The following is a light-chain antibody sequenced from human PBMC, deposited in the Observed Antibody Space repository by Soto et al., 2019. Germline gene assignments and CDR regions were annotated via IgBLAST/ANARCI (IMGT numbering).Light chain of an antibody. V-gene: IGKV3-15*01. Sequence: EIVMTQSPATLPVSPGERATLSCRASASVSSNLVWYQQKPGQAPRLLIYGASTRASGIPARFSGSGSGTDFTLTISSLQSEDFAVYYCHQNNNWPRTFGQGTKVDIK. CDR3: HQNNNWPRT. J-gene: IGKJ1*01. CDR2: GAS. CDR1: ASVSSN.